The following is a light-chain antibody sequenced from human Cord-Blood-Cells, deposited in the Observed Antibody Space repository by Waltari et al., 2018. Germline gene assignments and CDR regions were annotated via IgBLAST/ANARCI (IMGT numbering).Light chain of an antibody. CDR2: AAS. Sequence: QLSHSPSSPSASLGDSAAITCRASQGISSYLAWYQQKPGKAPKLLIYAASTLQSGVPSRFSGSGSGTDFTLTISSLQPEDFATYYCQQLNSYPLTFGGGTKVEIK. J-gene: IGKJ4*01. V-gene: IGKV1-9*01. CDR3: QQLNSYPLT. CDR1: QGISSY.